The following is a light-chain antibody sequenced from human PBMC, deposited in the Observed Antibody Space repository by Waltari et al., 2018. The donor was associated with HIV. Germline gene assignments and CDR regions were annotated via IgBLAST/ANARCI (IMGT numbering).Light chain of an antibody. CDR1: QTIFYSSKNKNY. CDR3: QQYYSNPPT. V-gene: IGKV4-1*01. J-gene: IGKJ1*01. Sequence: DIVMTHSPDSLALSLGEGATLNCQSSQTIFYSSKNKNYLAWYQQRPGQTPKLLIYWASTRDSGVPDRFSGSGSGTDFTLTISNLQSEDVAIYFCQQYYSNPPTFGQGTKVEVK. CDR2: WAS.